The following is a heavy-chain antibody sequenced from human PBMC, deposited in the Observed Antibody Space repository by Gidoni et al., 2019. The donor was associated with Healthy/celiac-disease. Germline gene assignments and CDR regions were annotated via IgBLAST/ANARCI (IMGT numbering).Heavy chain of an antibody. J-gene: IGHJ1*01. V-gene: IGHV3-9*01. Sequence: EVQLVESGGGLVQPGRSLRLCCAASGFTFDDYAMHWVRQAPGKGLVWVSGISWNSGSIGYADSVKGRFTISRDNAKNSLYLQMNSLRAEDTALYYCAKDRTYYYDSSGYSYFQHWGQGTLVTVSS. CDR2: ISWNSGSI. CDR3: AKDRTYYYDSSGYSYFQH. D-gene: IGHD3-22*01. CDR1: GFTFDDYA.